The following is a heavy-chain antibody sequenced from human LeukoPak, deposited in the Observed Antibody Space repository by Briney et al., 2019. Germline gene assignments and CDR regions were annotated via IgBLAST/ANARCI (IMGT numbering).Heavy chain of an antibody. D-gene: IGHD1-14*01. CDR1: GYTFTSYY. CDR3: ARDLAQNEDGYKSMDV. CDR2: INPSGGST. Sequence: ASVKVSCKASGYTFTSYYMHWVRQAPGQGLEWMGIINPSGGSTSYAQKFQGRVTMTRDTSTSTVYMELSSLRSEDTAVYYCARDLAQNEDGYKSMDVWGQGTTVTVSS. V-gene: IGHV1-46*01. J-gene: IGHJ6*02.